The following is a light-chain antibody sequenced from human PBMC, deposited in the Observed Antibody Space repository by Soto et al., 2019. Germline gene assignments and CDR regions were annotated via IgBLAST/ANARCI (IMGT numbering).Light chain of an antibody. CDR2: KAS. V-gene: IGKV1-5*03. J-gene: IGKJ1*01. Sequence: DIQMTQSPSTPSASVGDRVTITCRASQSISSWLAWYQQKPGKAPKLLIYKASSLESGVPSRFSGSGSGTEFTLTISSLQPEDFATYYCQQFNTYSRTFGQGTKVDIK. CDR3: QQFNTYSRT. CDR1: QSISSW.